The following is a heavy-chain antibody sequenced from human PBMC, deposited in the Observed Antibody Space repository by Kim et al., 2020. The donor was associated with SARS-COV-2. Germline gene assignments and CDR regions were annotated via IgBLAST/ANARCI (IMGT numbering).Heavy chain of an antibody. J-gene: IGHJ4*02. CDR1: GYTFTDYY. CDR3: ARSEHFWSGHYLDY. V-gene: IGHV1-2*02. D-gene: IGHD3-3*01. Sequence: ASVKVSCKASGYTFTDYYIHWVRQDPGQGLEWMGWINPYSGDTNYAQKFQGRVTMTRDTSISTPYVELSSLRSDDTALYYCARSEHFWSGHYLDYWGQGTLITVSS. CDR2: INPYSGDT.